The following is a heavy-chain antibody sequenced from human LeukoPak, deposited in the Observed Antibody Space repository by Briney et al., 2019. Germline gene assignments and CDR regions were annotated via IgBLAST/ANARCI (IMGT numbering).Heavy chain of an antibody. CDR3: VKEGVEYSYSYGDY. J-gene: IGHJ4*02. CDR2: ISYDGGDK. CDR1: GVSFNNYA. D-gene: IGHD3-16*01. V-gene: IGHV3-30*18. Sequence: PGGSLRLSCAASGVSFNNYAMYSVRQAPGKGLEWVALISYDGGDKYYAESMKGRITISRDNAENTLYLQMNNLRPDDTAFYFCVKEGVEYSYSYGDYWGQGTLVTVSS.